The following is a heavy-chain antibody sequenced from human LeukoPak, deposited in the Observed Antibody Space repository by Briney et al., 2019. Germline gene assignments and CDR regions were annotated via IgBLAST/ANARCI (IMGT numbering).Heavy chain of an antibody. J-gene: IGHJ4*02. D-gene: IGHD2-15*01. Sequence: SETLSLTCAVSGYSISSGYYWGWIRQPPGKGLEWIGSIYHSGSASYNPSLKSRLTTSVDTSKNQFSLKLSSVTASDTAVYYCARGDGSYPDWGQGTLVTVYS. CDR1: GYSISSGYY. V-gene: IGHV4-38-2*01. CDR3: ARGDGSYPD. CDR2: IYHSGSA.